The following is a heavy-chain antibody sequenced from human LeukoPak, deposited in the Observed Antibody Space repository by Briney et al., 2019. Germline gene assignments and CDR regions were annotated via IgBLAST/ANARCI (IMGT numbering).Heavy chain of an antibody. J-gene: IGHJ4*02. CDR2: IIINGGRT. V-gene: IGHV3-23*01. CDR1: GFTFSIYV. Sequence: PGGSLRLSCATPGFTFSIYVMSWVRQAPGKGLEWVSDIIINGGRTRCADSVKGRFTISRDNSMNTMYGQMDSLRAEDTAIYYCARRVKYSSSSSFFDYWGQGTLVTVSS. D-gene: IGHD6-6*01. CDR3: ARRVKYSSSSSFFDY.